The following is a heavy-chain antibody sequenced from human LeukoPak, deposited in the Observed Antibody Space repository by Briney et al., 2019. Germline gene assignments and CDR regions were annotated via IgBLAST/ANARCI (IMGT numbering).Heavy chain of an antibody. CDR2: IYPGDSDT. Sequence: GESLKISCKGLGYSFSSYWRAWVRQRPGKGLEWMGIIYPGDSDTRYSPSFQGQVTISADKPISTAYLQWSSLKASDTAMYYCAVDGSGDAFDIWGQGTMVTVSS. CDR1: GYSFSSYW. CDR3: AVDGSGDAFDI. V-gene: IGHV5-51*04. J-gene: IGHJ3*02. D-gene: IGHD3-22*01.